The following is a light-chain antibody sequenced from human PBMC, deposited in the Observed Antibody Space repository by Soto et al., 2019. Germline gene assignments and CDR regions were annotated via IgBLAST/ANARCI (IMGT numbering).Light chain of an antibody. J-gene: IGKJ4*01. CDR2: LGS. CDR1: QSLLHSNGYNY. Sequence: DIVMTQSPLSLPVTPGEPASISCRSSQSLLHSNGYNYLDWYLQKPGQSPQLLIYLGSNRSSGVPDRFSGSGSGTYFTLRISRVEAEDVGVYYCMQPLQTPRTFGVGTKVEIK. CDR3: MQPLQTPRT. V-gene: IGKV2-28*01.